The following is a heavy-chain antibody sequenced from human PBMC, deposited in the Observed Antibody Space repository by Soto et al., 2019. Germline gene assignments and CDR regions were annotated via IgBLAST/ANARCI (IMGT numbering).Heavy chain of an antibody. CDR3: ARGSSGDFWSGSYAFDI. J-gene: IGHJ3*02. CDR1: GGSISSYY. D-gene: IGHD3-3*01. Sequence: SETLSLTCTVSGGSISSYYWSWIRQPPGKGLEWIGYIYYSGSTNYNPSLRSRVTISLDTSKNQFSLKLSSVTAADTALYYCARGSSGDFWSGSYAFDIWGQGTMVTVSS. V-gene: IGHV4-59*12. CDR2: IYYSGST.